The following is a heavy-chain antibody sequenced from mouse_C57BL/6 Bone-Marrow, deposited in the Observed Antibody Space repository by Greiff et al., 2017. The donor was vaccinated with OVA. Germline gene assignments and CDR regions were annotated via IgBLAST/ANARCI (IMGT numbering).Heavy chain of an antibody. CDR1: GYTFTSYW. Sequence: QVQLQQPGAELVKPGASVKMSCKASGYTFTSYWITWVKQRPGQGLEWIGDIYPGSGSTNYNEKFKSKATLTVDTSSGTAYMQLSSLTSEDSAVYYCARGYYDYDDRFAYWGQGTLVTVSA. CDR2: IYPGSGST. J-gene: IGHJ3*01. CDR3: ARGYYDYDDRFAY. D-gene: IGHD2-4*01. V-gene: IGHV1-55*01.